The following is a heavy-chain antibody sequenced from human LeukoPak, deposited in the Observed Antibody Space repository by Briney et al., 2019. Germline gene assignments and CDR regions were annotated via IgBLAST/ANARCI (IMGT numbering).Heavy chain of an antibody. V-gene: IGHV1-8*01. Sequence: ASVKVSCTASGYTFPSYDIHWVRQATGQGLEWMGWMNPNSGNTGYAQKFQGRVTMTRNTSISTAYMELSSLRSEDTAVYYCARDHPDYVWGSYRSSDAFDIWGQGTMVTVSS. CDR2: MNPNSGNT. CDR3: ARDHPDYVWGSYRSSDAFDI. CDR1: GYTFPSYD. J-gene: IGHJ3*02. D-gene: IGHD3-16*02.